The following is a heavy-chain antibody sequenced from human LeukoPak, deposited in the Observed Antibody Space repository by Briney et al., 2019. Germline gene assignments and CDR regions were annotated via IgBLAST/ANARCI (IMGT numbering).Heavy chain of an antibody. V-gene: IGHV4-34*01. CDR1: GGSFSGYY. Sequence: SETLSLTCAVYGGSFSGYYWSWIRQPPGKGLEWIGEINHSGSTNYNPSLKSRVTISVDTSKNQFSLKLSSVTAADTAVYYCAGGRSNFDWLFRGFPGNNWFDPWGQGTLVTVSS. CDR2: INHSGST. D-gene: IGHD3-9*01. CDR3: AGGRSNFDWLFRGFPGNNWFDP. J-gene: IGHJ5*02.